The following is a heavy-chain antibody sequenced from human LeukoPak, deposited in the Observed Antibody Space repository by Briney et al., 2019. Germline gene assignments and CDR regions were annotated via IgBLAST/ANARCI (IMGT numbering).Heavy chain of an antibody. CDR3: ARSFAGFDYSLYYYYYGMDV. CDR2: IIPIFGTA. J-gene: IGHJ6*02. V-gene: IGHV1-69*13. CDR1: GGTFSSYA. D-gene: IGHD4-11*01. Sequence: VKVSCKASGGTFSSYAISWVRQAPGQGLEWMGGIIPIFGTANYAQKFQGRVTITADESTSTAYMELSSLRSEDTAVYYCARSFAGFDYSLYYYYYGMDVWGQGTTVTVSS.